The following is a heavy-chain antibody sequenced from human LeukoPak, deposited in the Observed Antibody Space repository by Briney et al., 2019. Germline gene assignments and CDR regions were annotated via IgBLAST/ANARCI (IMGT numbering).Heavy chain of an antibody. CDR1: GDSVSSNSAA. CDR3: ARVGKRMAAAGDYYFYMDV. V-gene: IGHV6-1*01. D-gene: IGHD6-13*01. J-gene: IGHJ6*03. CDR2: TYYRSKWYN. Sequence: SQTLSLTCAISGDSVSSNSAAWNWIRQSPSRGLEWLGRTYYRSKWYNDYSVSVKSRITINPDTSKNHFSLQLNSVTPEDTAVYYCARVGKRMAAAGDYYFYMDVWGKGTTVTISS.